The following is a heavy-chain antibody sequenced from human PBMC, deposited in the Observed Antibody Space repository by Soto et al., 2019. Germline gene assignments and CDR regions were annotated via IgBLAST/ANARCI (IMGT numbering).Heavy chain of an antibody. J-gene: IGHJ4*02. CDR3: TGHTGYDSSLDY. Sequence: GESLKISCHGSGYTFTGHWISWVRQMPGKGLEWMGRIDPSDSYTDYSPTVQGHVTMSADKSINTAYLQWSSLQASDTAVYYCTGHTGYDSSLDYWGQGTLVTVSS. V-gene: IGHV5-10-1*01. D-gene: IGHD5-12*01. CDR2: IDPSDSYT. CDR1: GYTFTGHW.